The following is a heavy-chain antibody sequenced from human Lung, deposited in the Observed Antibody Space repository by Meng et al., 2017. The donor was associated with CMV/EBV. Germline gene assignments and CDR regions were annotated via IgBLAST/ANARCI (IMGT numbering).Heavy chain of an antibody. CDR3: AKTGSGWFTAY. CDR1: GFGFSGFA. J-gene: IGHJ4*02. D-gene: IGHD6-19*01. V-gene: IGHV3-30*02. Sequence: GESXKISCVASGFGFSGFAMQWVRQTPGKGLEWVALIRYDGGNKYYADSVKGRFTISRDNSKHTLSLQMNSLRPEDTAVYLCAKTGSGWFTAYWGQGKLV. CDR2: IRYDGGNK.